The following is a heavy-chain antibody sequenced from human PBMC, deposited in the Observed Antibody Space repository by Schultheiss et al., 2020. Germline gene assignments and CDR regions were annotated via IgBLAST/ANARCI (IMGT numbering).Heavy chain of an antibody. CDR2: IYYSGST. V-gene: IGHV4-59*01. Sequence: SETLSLTCTVSGGSISSYYWSWVRQPPGKGLEWIGYIYYSGSTYYNPSLKSRVTISVDTSKNQFSLKLSSVTAADTAVYYCAREIGFCSGGNCYGGMDVWGQGTTVTVSS. J-gene: IGHJ6*02. D-gene: IGHD2-15*01. CDR3: AREIGFCSGGNCYGGMDV. CDR1: GGSISSYY.